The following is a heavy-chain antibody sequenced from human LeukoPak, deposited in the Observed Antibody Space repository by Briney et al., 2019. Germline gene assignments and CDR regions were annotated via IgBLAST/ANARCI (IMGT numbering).Heavy chain of an antibody. V-gene: IGHV4-34*01. CDR2: INHSGST. J-gene: IGHJ3*02. Sequence: SETLSLTCAVHGGSFSGYYWSWIRQPPGKGLEWIGEINHSGSTNYNPSLKSRVTISVDTSKNQFSLKLSSVTAADTAVYYCASGSYRDAFDIWGQGTMVTVSS. D-gene: IGHD1-26*01. CDR3: ASGSYRDAFDI. CDR1: GGSFSGYY.